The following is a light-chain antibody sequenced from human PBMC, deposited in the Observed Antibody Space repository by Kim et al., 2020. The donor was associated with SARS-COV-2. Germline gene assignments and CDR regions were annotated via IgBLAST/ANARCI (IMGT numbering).Light chain of an antibody. J-gene: IGKJ2*01. V-gene: IGKV1-39*01. CDR1: QSISNY. Sequence: IQMTQSPSSLSASVGDRVTITCRASQSISNYLNWYQQRPGKAPKVLIYAASILQSGVPSRFSGSGSGTDFTLTISSLQPEDFETYYCQRSYSDFSEYTFGQGTKLEI. CDR3: QRSYSDFSEYT. CDR2: AAS.